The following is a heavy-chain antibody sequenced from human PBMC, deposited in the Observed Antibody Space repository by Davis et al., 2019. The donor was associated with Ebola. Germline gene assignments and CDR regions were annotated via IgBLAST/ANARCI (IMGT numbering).Heavy chain of an antibody. CDR3: AREGGPVTAQDPPDYLNH. CDR1: GYTFTAFA. D-gene: IGHD2-21*02. CDR2: INAGNGDT. V-gene: IGHV1-3*01. J-gene: IGHJ4*02. Sequence: ASVKVSCKASGYTFTAFALHWVRQAPGQGLEWMGWINAGNGDTRYSQKFQDRVTINTDTSATTLCMELSSLTSEDTAVYYCAREGGPVTAQDPPDYLNHWGQGTLVTVSS.